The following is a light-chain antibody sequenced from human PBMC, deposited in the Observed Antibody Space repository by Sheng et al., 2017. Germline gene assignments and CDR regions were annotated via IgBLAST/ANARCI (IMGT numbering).Light chain of an antibody. CDR2: GAS. V-gene: IGKV3-20*01. J-gene: IGKJ4*01. CDR1: QTINTSF. Sequence: EIVLTRSADTLSLSPGDRATLSCRANQTINTSFLAWYQQKPGQAPRLLIYGASTRATGIPDRFSGSESGTDFTLTISRLEPDDFAVYYCQQYGSSPPPFGGGTKVEIK. CDR3: QQYGSSPPP.